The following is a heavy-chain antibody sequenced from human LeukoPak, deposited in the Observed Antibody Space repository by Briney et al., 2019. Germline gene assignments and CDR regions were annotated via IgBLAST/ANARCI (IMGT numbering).Heavy chain of an antibody. CDR3: ARRAGYTSSWYEY. D-gene: IGHD6-13*01. CDR2: IYYSGST. J-gene: IGHJ4*02. V-gene: IGHV4-59*01. Sequence: PSETLSLTCAVYGGSFSGYYWNWIRQPPGKGLEWIGYIYYSGSTNYNPSLKSRVTISVDTAKNQLSLKLSSVTAADTAVYYCARRAGYTSSWYEYWGQGTLVTVSS. CDR1: GGSFSGYY.